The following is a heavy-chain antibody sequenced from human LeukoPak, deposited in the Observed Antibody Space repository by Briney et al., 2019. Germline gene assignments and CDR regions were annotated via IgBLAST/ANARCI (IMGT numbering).Heavy chain of an antibody. Sequence: PGGSLRLSCAASGFTFSSYWMSWVRQAPGKGLEWVANIKQDGSEKYYVDSVKGRFTISRDNAKNSLYPQMNSLRAEDTAVYYCATGSSGWWSFDYWGQGTLVTVSS. V-gene: IGHV3-7*01. D-gene: IGHD6-19*01. CDR2: IKQDGSEK. J-gene: IGHJ4*02. CDR1: GFTFSSYW. CDR3: ATGSSGWWSFDY.